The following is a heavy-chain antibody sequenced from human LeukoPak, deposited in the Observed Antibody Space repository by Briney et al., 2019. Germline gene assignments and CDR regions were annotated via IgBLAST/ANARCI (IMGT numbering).Heavy chain of an antibody. CDR2: INHSGST. J-gene: IGHJ3*02. Sequence: SSETLSLTCAVYGGSFSGYYWSWIRQPPGKGLEWIGEINHSGSTNYKPSLKSRVTISVDTSKNQFSLKLSSVAAADTAVYYCARARFWSDLDAFDIWGQGTMVTVSS. D-gene: IGHD3-3*01. CDR1: GGSFSGYY. V-gene: IGHV4-34*01. CDR3: ARARFWSDLDAFDI.